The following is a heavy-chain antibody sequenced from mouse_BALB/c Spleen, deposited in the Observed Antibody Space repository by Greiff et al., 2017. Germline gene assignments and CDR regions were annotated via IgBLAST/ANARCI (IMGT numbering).Heavy chain of an antibody. CDR1: GYTFTSYW. J-gene: IGHJ1*01. V-gene: IGHV1S22*01. Sequence: LQQPGSELVRPGASVKLSCKASGYTFTSYWMHWVKQRPGQGLEWIGNIYPGSGSTNYDEKFKSKATLTVDTSSSTAYMQLSSLTSEDSAVYYCKRGYFDVWGAGTTVTVSS. CDR3: KRGYFDV. CDR2: IYPGSGST.